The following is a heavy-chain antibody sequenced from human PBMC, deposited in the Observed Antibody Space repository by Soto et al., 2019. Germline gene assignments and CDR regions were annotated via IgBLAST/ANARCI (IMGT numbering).Heavy chain of an antibody. Sequence: QVHLVESGGGVVQPGKSLRLSCTVSGFTFSLHGMHWVRQAPGKGQEWVAVIWSDEINKYYADSVKGRFTISRDNSKNTVYLQMNSLRGEDTAVYYCARDREGIAVAGFDYWGQGTQVTVSS. J-gene: IGHJ4*02. CDR1: GFTFSLHG. CDR3: ARDREGIAVAGFDY. D-gene: IGHD6-19*01. CDR2: IWSDEINK. V-gene: IGHV3-33*01.